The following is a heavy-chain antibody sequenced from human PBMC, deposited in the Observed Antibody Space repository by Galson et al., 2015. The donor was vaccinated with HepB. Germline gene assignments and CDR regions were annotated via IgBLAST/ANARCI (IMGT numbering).Heavy chain of an antibody. CDR3: ATPRYSSGWYEMDYFDY. CDR2: ISYDGSNK. V-gene: IGHV3-30*04. J-gene: IGHJ4*02. D-gene: IGHD6-19*01. CDR1: GFTFSSYA. Sequence: SLRLSCAASGFTFSSYAMRWVRQAPGKGLEWVAVISYDGSNKYYTDSVKGRFTISRDNSKNTLYLQMNSLRAEDTAVYYCATPRYSSGWYEMDYFDYWGQGTLVTVSS.